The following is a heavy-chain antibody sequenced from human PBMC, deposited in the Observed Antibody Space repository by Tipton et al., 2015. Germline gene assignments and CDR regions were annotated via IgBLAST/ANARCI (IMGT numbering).Heavy chain of an antibody. CDR2: IHYSGTT. CDR3: ARDAFNYLAFDI. J-gene: IGHJ3*02. CDR1: GGSISSFY. Sequence: TLSLTCSVSGGSISSFYWNWIRQSPGEGLEWIAYIHYSGTTQYNPSLKSRVTIAIDTSKNQFSLKLTSLTAADTAVYFCARDAFNYLAFDIWGQGTMVTVSS. D-gene: IGHD5-24*01. V-gene: IGHV4-59*01.